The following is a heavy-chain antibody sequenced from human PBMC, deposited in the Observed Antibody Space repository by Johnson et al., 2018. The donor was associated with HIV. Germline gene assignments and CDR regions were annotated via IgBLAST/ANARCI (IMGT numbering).Heavy chain of an antibody. J-gene: IGHJ3*02. V-gene: IGHV3-30*02. CDR3: ARQTLRAFDI. CDR2: IRYDGSNK. Sequence: KGLEWVAFIRYDGSNKDYIESVKGRFTISRDNSKNTLYLQMNSLRAEDTALYYCARQTLRAFDIWGQGTMVTVSS.